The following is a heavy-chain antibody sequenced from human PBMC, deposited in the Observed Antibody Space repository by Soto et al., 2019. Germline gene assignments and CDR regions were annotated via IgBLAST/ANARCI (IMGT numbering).Heavy chain of an antibody. Sequence: PSETLSLTCTVSGGSISSYYWSWIRQPPGKGLEWIGYIYYSGSTNYNPSLKSRVTISVDTSKNQFSLKLSSVTAADTAVYYCARPARGGARRAIAAPVESRTPNWFDPWGQGTLVTVSS. CDR1: GGSISSYY. J-gene: IGHJ5*02. CDR2: IYYSGST. D-gene: IGHD6-13*01. V-gene: IGHV4-59*08. CDR3: ARPARGGARRAIAAPVESRTPNWFDP.